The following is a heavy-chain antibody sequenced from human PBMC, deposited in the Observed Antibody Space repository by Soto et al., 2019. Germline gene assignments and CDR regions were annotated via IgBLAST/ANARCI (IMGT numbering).Heavy chain of an antibody. D-gene: IGHD2-15*01. V-gene: IGHV1-24*01. J-gene: IGHJ4*02. CDR2: FDPEDGET. CDR3: ATAIENCSGGSCYSFYSDY. Sequence: ASVKVSCKVSGYTLTELSMHWVRQAPGKGLEWMGGFDPEDGETIYAQKVQGRVTMTEDTSTDTAYMELSSLRSEDTAVYYCATAIENCSGGSCYSFYSDYWGQGTLVTVSS. CDR1: GYTLTELS.